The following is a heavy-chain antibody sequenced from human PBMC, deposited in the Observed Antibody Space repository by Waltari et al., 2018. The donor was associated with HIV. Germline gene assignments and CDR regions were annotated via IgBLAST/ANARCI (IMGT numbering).Heavy chain of an antibody. J-gene: IGHJ4*02. V-gene: IGHV3-23*01. D-gene: IGHD2-15*01. CDR2: MSGGGEST. CDR1: GFTFSSYP. CDR3: ANSLGRIVDY. Sequence: EVQLLESGGGLVQSGGSLRVSCAASGFTFSSYPMGWVRPAPGKVLEWVSGMSGGGESTYDADSVKGRFTISRDNSKNTLYLQMNSLRAEDTAVYYCANSLGRIVDYWGQGTLVTVSS.